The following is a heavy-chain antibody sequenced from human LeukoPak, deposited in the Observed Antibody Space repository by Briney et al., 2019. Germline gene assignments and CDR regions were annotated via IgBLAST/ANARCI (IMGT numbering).Heavy chain of an antibody. V-gene: IGHV1-69*06. CDR3: ARVAGISYYYYYYMDV. Sequence: GASVKVSCKASGGTFSSYAISWVRQAPGQGLEWMGGIIPIFGTANYAQKFQGRVTITADKSTSTAYMELSSLRSEDTAVYYCARVAGISYYYYYYMDVWGKGTTVTVSS. D-gene: IGHD3-3*01. CDR2: IIPIFGTA. CDR1: GGTFSSYA. J-gene: IGHJ6*03.